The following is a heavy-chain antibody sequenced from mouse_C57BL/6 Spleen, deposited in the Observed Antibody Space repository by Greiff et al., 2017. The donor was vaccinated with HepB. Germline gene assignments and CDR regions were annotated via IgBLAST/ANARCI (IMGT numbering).Heavy chain of an antibody. CDR1: GFTFSDYG. J-gene: IGHJ3*01. V-gene: IGHV5-17*01. D-gene: IGHD2-4*01. CDR3: ARDYDYLWFAY. Sequence: DVQLVESGGGLVKPGGSLKLSCAASGFTFSDYGMHWVRQAPEKGLEWVAYISSGSSTIYYADTVKGRFTISRDNAKNTLFLQMTSLRSEDTAMYYCARDYDYLWFAYWGQGTLVTVSA. CDR2: ISSGSSTI.